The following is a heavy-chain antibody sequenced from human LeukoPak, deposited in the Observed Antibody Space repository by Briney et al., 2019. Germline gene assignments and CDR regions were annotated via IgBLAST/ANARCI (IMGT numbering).Heavy chain of an antibody. CDR3: ASGSWSRRFAP. CDR2: MNDSGRT. J-gene: IGHJ5*02. D-gene: IGHD1-14*01. V-gene: IGHV4-34*01. CDR1: DESLNGYY. Sequence: SETLSPTCAVYDESLNGYYWSWIRQPPGKGLEWIGEMNDSGRTTYNPSLESRATISAERSKNQFSLKLTSVTAADTAVYYCASGSWSRRFAPWGQGTLVTVSS.